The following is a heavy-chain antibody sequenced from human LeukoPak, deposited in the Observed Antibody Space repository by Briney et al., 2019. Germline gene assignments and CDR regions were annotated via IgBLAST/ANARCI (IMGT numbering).Heavy chain of an antibody. D-gene: IGHD5/OR15-5a*01. V-gene: IGHV3-23*01. CDR2: ISTSGRAT. CDR1: GFAFSTYA. CDR3: ARARGSSVYEQFDY. J-gene: IGHJ4*02. Sequence: GGSLRLSCAASGFAFSTYAMTWVRQAPEKGLQWVSTISTSGRATYYADSVEGRFTISRDNSKNTLYLQMNSLRADDTAVYYCARARGSSVYEQFDYWGQGTQVTVSP.